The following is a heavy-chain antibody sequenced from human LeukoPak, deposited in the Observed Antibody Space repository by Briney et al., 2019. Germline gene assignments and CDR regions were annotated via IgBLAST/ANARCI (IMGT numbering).Heavy chain of an antibody. D-gene: IGHD3-10*01. CDR1: GFTFSSYS. J-gene: IGHJ4*02. CDR3: VRDGSGSVEFDY. CDR2: INIVNNAI. V-gene: IGHV3-48*04. Sequence: GGSLRLSCAASGFTFSSYSMNWVRQAPGKGLEWVSHINIVNNAIYYSDSVKGRFTISRDDAKNSLYLQMNSLRVEDTAVYYCVRDGSGSVEFDYWGQGTLVTVSS.